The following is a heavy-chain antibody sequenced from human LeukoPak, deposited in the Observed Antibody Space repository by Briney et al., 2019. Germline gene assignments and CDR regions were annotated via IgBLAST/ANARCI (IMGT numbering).Heavy chain of an antibody. V-gene: IGHV4-59*01. CDR1: GGSIGSYY. J-gene: IGHJ4*02. CDR3: AREGDDYGGNSVSAFDY. Sequence: SETLSLTCTVSGGSIGSYYWSWIRQPPGKGLEWIGYIYYSGSTNYNPSLKSRVTISVDTSKNQFSLKLSSVTAADTAVYYCAREGDDYGGNSVSAFDYWGQGTLVTVSS. D-gene: IGHD4-23*01. CDR2: IYYSGST.